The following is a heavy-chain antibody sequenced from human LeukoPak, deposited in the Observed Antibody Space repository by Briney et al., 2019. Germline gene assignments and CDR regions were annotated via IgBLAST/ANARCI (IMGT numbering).Heavy chain of an antibody. D-gene: IGHD4-17*01. CDR2: IYSGGST. Sequence: GGSLRLSCAASGFTVSSNYMSWVRQAPGKGLEWVSVIYSGGSTYYADSVKGRFTISRDNSKNTLYLQMNSLRAEDTAVYYCARELQWATVTTSAWGQGTTVTVSS. V-gene: IGHV3-66*01. CDR3: ARELQWATVTTSA. CDR1: GFTVSSNY. J-gene: IGHJ6*02.